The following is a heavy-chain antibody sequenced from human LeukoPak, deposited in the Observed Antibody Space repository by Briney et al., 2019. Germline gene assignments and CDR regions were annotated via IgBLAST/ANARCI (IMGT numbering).Heavy chain of an antibody. V-gene: IGHV3-43*02. J-gene: IGHJ6*02. CDR1: GMNFERYA. D-gene: IGHD1-26*01. CDR2: ISADGKA. Sequence: GGSLRLSCAASGMNFERYAMHWVRQRPGRGLEWVGVISADGKADHADAVKGRFTVSRDNSKDSLSLQMSSLRDEDTALYYCATWAFYHDLDVWGQGTAVIVSS. CDR3: ATWAFYHDLDV.